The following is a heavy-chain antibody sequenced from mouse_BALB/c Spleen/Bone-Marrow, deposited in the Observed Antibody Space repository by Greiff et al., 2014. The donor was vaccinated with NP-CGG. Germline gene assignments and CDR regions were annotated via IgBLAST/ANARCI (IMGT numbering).Heavy chain of an antibody. CDR2: SNPGSGGT. CDR1: GYAFTNYL. V-gene: IGHV1-54*01. D-gene: IGHD3-1*01. Sequence: VQLHQSGAELVRPGTSVKVSCKASGYAFTNYLIEWIKQRPGQGLEWIGVSNPGSGGTNYNEKFKGKATLTADKSSSTAYMQLSSLTSDDSAVYFCARETVRGFAYWGQGTLVTVSA. CDR3: ARETVRGFAY. J-gene: IGHJ3*01.